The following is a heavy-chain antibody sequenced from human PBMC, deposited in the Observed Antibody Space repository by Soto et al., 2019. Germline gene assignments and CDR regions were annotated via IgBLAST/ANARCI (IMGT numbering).Heavy chain of an antibody. CDR1: IFSFSTYA. Sequence: EVQLLESGGGLIQPGGSLRLSCTASIFSFSTYAMSWVRQAPGKGLEWVSTISGSGHTTYYADSVKGRFTVSRDNSKRTMFLQMSSLRAEDTAMYYCAKDQSWGSGRYYFDSWGRGTLVTVYS. V-gene: IGHV3-23*01. CDR2: ISGSGHTT. CDR3: AKDQSWGSGRYYFDS. J-gene: IGHJ4*02. D-gene: IGHD6-19*01.